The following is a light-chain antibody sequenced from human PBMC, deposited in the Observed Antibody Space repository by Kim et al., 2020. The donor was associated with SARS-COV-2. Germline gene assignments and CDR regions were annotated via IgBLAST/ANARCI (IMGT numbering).Light chain of an antibody. CDR1: SSDVGGYNY. CDR2: DVS. J-gene: IGLJ1*01. CDR3: CSYAGSYF. V-gene: IGLV2-11*01. Sequence: QSALTQPRSVSGSPGQSVTISCTGTSSDVGGYNYVSWYQQHPGKAPKLMIYDVSKRPSVVPDRFSGSKSGNTASLTISGLQAEDEADYYCCSYAGSYFFGTGTKVTVL.